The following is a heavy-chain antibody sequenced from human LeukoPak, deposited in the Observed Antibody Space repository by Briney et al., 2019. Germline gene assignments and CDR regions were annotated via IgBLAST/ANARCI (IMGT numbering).Heavy chain of an antibody. V-gene: IGHV5-51*01. Sequence: GESLKISCKGSGYSLTSYWIGWVRQMPGKGLEWMGIIYPGDSDTRYSPSFQGQVTISADKSISTAYLQWSSLKASDTAMYYCATRGYSYGDLVVYWGQGTLVTVSS. J-gene: IGHJ4*02. D-gene: IGHD5-18*01. CDR1: GYSLTSYW. CDR2: IYPGDSDT. CDR3: ATRGYSYGDLVVY.